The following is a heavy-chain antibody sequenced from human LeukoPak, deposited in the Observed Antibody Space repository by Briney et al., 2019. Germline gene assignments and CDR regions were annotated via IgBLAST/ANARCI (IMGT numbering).Heavy chain of an antibody. CDR1: GFTLTSHG. D-gene: IGHD5-12*01. J-gene: IGHJ3*02. CDR3: ARDTPTWGPGNSLDI. Sequence: ASVQASCKASGFTLTSHGIGWVRQAPGHGLEWMGWISIRNGDIKSSQKFQGRVSMTTDTSTGTAYMELRSLRPNDTAVYYCARDTPTWGPGNSLDIWGQGTMVTVSS. CDR2: ISIRNGDI. V-gene: IGHV1-18*01.